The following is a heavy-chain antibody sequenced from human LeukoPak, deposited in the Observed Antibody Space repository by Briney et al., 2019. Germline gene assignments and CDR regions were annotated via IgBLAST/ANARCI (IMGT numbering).Heavy chain of an antibody. V-gene: IGHV3-48*04. D-gene: IGHD3-10*01. CDR1: GFTFSSYS. Sequence: GGSLRLSCAASGFTFSSYSMNWVRQAPGKGLEWVSYISSSSSTIYYADSVKGRFTISRDNAKNSLYLQMNSLRAEDTAVYYCARGVLWFGELLHPYDYWGQGTLVTVSS. CDR2: ISSSSSTI. CDR3: ARGVLWFGELLHPYDY. J-gene: IGHJ4*02.